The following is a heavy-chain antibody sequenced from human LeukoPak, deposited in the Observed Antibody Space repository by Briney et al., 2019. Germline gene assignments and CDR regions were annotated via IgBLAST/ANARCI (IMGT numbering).Heavy chain of an antibody. D-gene: IGHD3-10*01. Sequence: SETLSLTCTVSGGSISNYYWSWIRQPAGKGLEWIGRIYTSGSTNYNPSLKSRVTMSVDTSKNQFSLKLSSVTAADTAVYYCARDLHRRLSGAFDIWGQGTMVTISS. V-gene: IGHV4-4*07. J-gene: IGHJ3*02. CDR1: GGSISNYY. CDR3: ARDLHRRLSGAFDI. CDR2: IYTSGST.